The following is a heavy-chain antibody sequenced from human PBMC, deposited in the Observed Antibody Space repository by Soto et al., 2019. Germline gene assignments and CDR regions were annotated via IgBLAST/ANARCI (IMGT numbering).Heavy chain of an antibody. CDR2: IIPIFGTA. CDR1: GGTFSSYA. CDR3: ARPPNYYASSGNYGH. J-gene: IGHJ1*01. D-gene: IGHD3-22*01. Sequence: RASVKVSCKASGGTFSSYAISWVRQAPGQGLEWMGGIIPIFGTANYAQKFQGRVTITADKSTSTAYMELSRLRSEDTAVYYCARPPNYYASSGNYGHWGQGTLAT. V-gene: IGHV1-69*06.